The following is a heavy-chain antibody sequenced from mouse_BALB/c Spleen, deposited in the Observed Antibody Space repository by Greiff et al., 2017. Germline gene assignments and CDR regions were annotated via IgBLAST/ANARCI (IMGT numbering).Heavy chain of an antibody. J-gene: IGHJ3*01. D-gene: IGHD2-4*01. CDR2: IYPGNSDT. V-gene: IGHV1-5*01. CDR1: GYTFTSYW. Sequence: VQLKESGTVLARPGASVKMSCKASGYTFTSYWMHWVKQRPGQGLEWIGAIYPGNSDTSYNQKFKGKAKLTAVTSTSTAYMELSSLTNEDSAVYYCTRAYDYDGREFAYWGQGTLVTVSA. CDR3: TRAYDYDGREFAY.